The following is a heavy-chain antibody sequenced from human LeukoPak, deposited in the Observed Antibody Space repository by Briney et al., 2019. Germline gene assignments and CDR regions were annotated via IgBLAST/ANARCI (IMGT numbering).Heavy chain of an antibody. CDR1: GVSLISGGHY. Sequence: PSQTLSLTCTVSGVSLISGGHYWTWIRQHPGKGLEWIGYIYYSGTTYYNPSLKSRVTISVDTSKNQFSPKMSSVTAADTAVHYCARLVAAAGTGYYFDYWGQGTLVIVSS. CDR3: ARLVAAAGTGYYFDY. J-gene: IGHJ4*02. V-gene: IGHV4-31*03. D-gene: IGHD6-13*01. CDR2: IYYSGTT.